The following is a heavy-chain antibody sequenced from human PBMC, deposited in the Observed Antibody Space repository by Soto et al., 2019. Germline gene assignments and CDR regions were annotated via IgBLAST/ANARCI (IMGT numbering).Heavy chain of an antibody. CDR2: NNPNSGGT. Sequence: ASVKVSCKASGYTFTGYYMHWVRQAPGQGLEWMGWNNPNSGGTNYAQKFQGRVTMTRDTSISTAYMELSRLRSDDTAVYYCARVLRGYCSGGSCYDWFDPWGQGTLVTVSS. D-gene: IGHD2-15*01. V-gene: IGHV1-2*02. J-gene: IGHJ5*02. CDR3: ARVLRGYCSGGSCYDWFDP. CDR1: GYTFTGYY.